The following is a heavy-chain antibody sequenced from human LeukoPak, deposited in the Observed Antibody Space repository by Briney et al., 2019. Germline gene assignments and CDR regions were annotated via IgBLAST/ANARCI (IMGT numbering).Heavy chain of an antibody. CDR2: IYYSGRT. V-gene: IGHV4-39*01. Sequence: SETLSLTCTVSGGSISSSSYYWGWIRQPPGKGLEWIGNIYYSGRTYYNPSLKSRVTISVDTSKNQFSLNLSSVTAADTAVYYCARRGALDFWSGYYAFVSWFDPWGQGTLVTVSS. CDR3: ARRGALDFWSGYYAFVSWFDP. J-gene: IGHJ5*02. CDR1: GGSISSSSYY. D-gene: IGHD3-3*01.